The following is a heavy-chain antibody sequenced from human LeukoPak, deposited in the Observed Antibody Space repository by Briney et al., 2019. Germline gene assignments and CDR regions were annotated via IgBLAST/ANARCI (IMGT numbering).Heavy chain of an antibody. CDR1: GFTFSDYY. CDR2: ISSSGSTI. Sequence: GGSLRLSCAASGFTFSDYYMSWIRQAPGKGLEWVSYISSSGSTIYYADSVKGRFTISRDNAKNSLYLQMNSLRAEDTAVYYCASTQSVYYYDSSGYYSGAFDYWGQGTLVTVSS. J-gene: IGHJ4*02. V-gene: IGHV3-11*01. CDR3: ASTQSVYYYDSSGYYSGAFDY. D-gene: IGHD3-22*01.